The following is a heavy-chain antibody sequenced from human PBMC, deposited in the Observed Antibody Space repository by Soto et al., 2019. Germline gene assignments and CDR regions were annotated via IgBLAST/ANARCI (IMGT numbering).Heavy chain of an antibody. J-gene: IGHJ4*02. CDR3: ARRYDSSGYFPRFDF. CDR2: TRNKPNGYVT. CDR1: GFTFSDHY. Sequence: GGSLRLSCAASGFTFSDHYMDWVRQAPGKGLEWVGRTRNKPNGYVTEYAASVKGRFTISRDDSKNSLYLQMNSLRSEDTAVYYCARRYDSSGYFPRFDFWGQGTLVTVSS. V-gene: IGHV3-72*01. D-gene: IGHD3-22*01.